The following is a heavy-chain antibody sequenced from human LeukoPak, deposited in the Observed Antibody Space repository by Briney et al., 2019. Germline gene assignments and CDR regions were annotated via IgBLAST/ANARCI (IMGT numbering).Heavy chain of an antibody. CDR3: AKSMTTVTTSGRVGY. CDR2: ISGSGGST. CDR1: GFTVSSNY. J-gene: IGHJ4*02. V-gene: IGHV3-23*01. D-gene: IGHD4-17*01. Sequence: GESLRLSCAASGFTVSSNYMSWVRQAPGKGLEWVSAISGSGGSTYYADSVKGRFTISRDNSKNTLYLQMNSLRAEDTAVYYCAKSMTTVTTSGRVGYWGQGTLVTVSS.